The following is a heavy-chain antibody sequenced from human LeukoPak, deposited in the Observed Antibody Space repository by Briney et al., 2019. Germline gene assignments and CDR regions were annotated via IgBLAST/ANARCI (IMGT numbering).Heavy chain of an antibody. D-gene: IGHD6-13*01. CDR1: GGSISGGPYY. Sequence: SETLSLTCTVSGGSISGGPYYWNWVRQHPGKGLEWIGYIYYSGSTYYNPSLKSRVAISTDTSNNQFSLKLSSATAADTAVYYCASRGSYSSSWYQAFDIWGQWTMVTVSS. CDR3: ASRGSYSSSWYQAFDI. CDR2: IYYSGST. V-gene: IGHV4-31*03. J-gene: IGHJ3*02.